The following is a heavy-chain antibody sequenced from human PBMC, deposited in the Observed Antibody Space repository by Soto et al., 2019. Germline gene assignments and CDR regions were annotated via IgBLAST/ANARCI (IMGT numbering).Heavy chain of an antibody. V-gene: IGHV1-18*01. J-gene: IGHJ3*02. Sequence: VASVKVSCKASGYTFTSYGISWVRQAPGQGLEWMGWISAYNGNTNYAQKLQGRVTMTTDTSTSTAYMELSSLRSEDTAVYYCASLLEMATLSPTWPYAFDIWGQGTMVTVSS. CDR1: GYTFTSYG. CDR2: ISAYNGNT. CDR3: ASLLEMATLSPTWPYAFDI. D-gene: IGHD5-12*01.